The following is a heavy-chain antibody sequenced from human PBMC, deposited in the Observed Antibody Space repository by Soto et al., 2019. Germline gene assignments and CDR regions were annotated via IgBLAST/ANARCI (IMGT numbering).Heavy chain of an antibody. Sequence: GGSLRLSCAASDFDFSSYGIHWVRQAPGKGLEWVAASSYDGRETFYADSAKGRFTVSKEMSKNTAFLQMNALRHEDTAVYFCARDSGWPILNFDNWCQGTPVTVSS. CDR3: ARDSGWPILNFDN. D-gene: IGHD3-10*01. CDR1: DFDFSSYG. V-gene: IGHV3-30*03. CDR2: SSYDGRET. J-gene: IGHJ4*02.